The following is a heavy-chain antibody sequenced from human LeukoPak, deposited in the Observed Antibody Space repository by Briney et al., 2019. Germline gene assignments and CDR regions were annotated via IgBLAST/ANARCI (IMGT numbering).Heavy chain of an antibody. D-gene: IGHD6-13*01. CDR2: ISWNSGSI. CDR3: ARSPVASRWYYFDY. CDR1: GFTFDDYA. V-gene: IGHV3-9*01. J-gene: IGHJ4*02. Sequence: GRSLRLSCAASGFTFDDYAMHWVRQTPGKGLEWASGISWNSGSIGYADSVKGRFTISRDNAKNSLYLQMNSLRAEDTAFYYCARSPVASRWYYFDYWGQGTLVTVSS.